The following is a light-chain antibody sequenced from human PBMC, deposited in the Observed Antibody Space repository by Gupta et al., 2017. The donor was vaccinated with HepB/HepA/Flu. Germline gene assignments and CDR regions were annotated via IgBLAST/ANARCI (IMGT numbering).Light chain of an antibody. CDR2: NAF. V-gene: IGKV3-20*01. CDR3: QQDGNSSALT. J-gene: IGKJ4*01. CDR1: QIVGNY. Sequence: EVVLTQSPGTLSLSPGQRATLSSRASQIVGNYLAWYQQKPGQSPRLLIYNAFRRDTGVPDRFSGGGSGTDFTLTIYRREPQDFAEYYCQQDGNSSALTFGGGTKVEIK.